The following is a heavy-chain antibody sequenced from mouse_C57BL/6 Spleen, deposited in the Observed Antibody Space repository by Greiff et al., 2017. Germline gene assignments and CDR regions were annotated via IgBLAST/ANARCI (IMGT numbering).Heavy chain of an antibody. J-gene: IGHJ3*01. CDR2: IDPEDGDT. V-gene: IGHV14-1*01. CDR1: GFNIKDYY. D-gene: IGHD1-1*01. Sequence: VQLQQSGAELVRPGASVKLSCTASGFNIKDYYMHWVKQRPEQGLEWIGRIDPEDGDTEYAPKFQGKATMTADTSSNPAYLQRSSLTSEDTAVYYCTTGYYGSSSWFAYWGQGTLVTVSA. CDR3: TTGYYGSSSWFAY.